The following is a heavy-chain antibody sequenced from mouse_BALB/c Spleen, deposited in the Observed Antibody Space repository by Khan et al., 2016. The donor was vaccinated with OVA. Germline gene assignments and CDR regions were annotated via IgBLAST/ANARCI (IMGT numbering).Heavy chain of an antibody. CDR3: ASHLTGSFAY. CDR1: GFTFSSYS. D-gene: IGHD4-1*01. V-gene: IGHV5-6*01. J-gene: IGHJ3*01. Sequence: EVELVESGGDLVKPGGSLKLSCAASGFTFSSYSMSWVRQTPDKRLEWVATISSDGDYTYFPDSVKGRFTISSDNAKKTLNLQMSSLKSEDTALYYCASHLTGSFAYWGQGTLVTVSA. CDR2: ISSDGDYT.